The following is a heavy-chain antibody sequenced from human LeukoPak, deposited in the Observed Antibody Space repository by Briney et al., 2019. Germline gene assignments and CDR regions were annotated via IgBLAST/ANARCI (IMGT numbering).Heavy chain of an antibody. J-gene: IGHJ4*02. D-gene: IGHD7-27*01. V-gene: IGHV4-59*08. CDR2: IYYSGST. CDR3: ASLWAYFDY. Sequence: PSETLSLTCTVSGGSISSYYWSWIRQPPGKGLEWIGYIYYSGSTNYNPSLKSRVTISVDTSKNQFSLKLSSVTAADTAVYYCASLWAYFDYWGQGTLVTVSS. CDR1: GGSISSYY.